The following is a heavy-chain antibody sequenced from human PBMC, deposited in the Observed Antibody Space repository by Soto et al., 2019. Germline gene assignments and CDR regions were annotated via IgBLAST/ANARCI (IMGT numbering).Heavy chain of an antibody. CDR1: GGSFSGYY. Sequence: ASETLSLTCAVYGGSFSGYYWSWIRQPPGKGLEWIGEINHSGSTNYNPSLKSRVTISVDTSKNQFSLKLSSVTAADTAVYYCARAARIYCSSTSCYSTGFGMDVWGQGTTVTVSS. D-gene: IGHD2-2*01. J-gene: IGHJ6*02. CDR2: INHSGST. V-gene: IGHV4-34*01. CDR3: ARAARIYCSSTSCYSTGFGMDV.